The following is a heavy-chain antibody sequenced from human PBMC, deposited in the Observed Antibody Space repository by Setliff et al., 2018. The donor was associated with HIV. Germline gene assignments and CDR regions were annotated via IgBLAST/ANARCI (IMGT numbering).Heavy chain of an antibody. CDR1: GGSISISNDY. CDR2: TYYSGNT. V-gene: IGHV4-39*07. D-gene: IGHD2-2*01. J-gene: IGHJ6*03. CDR3: ARVIGSPAGPPYYYYYYMDV. Sequence: PSETLSLTCTVSGGSISISNDYWGWIRQPPGKGLEWIGNTYYSGNTYYNPSLRSRVTISVDTSKNQFSLKLSSVTAADTAVYYCARVIGSPAGPPYYYYYYMDVWGKGTTVTVSS.